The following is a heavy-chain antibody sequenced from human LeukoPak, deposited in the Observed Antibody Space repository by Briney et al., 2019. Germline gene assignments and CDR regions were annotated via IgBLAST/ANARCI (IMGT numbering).Heavy chain of an antibody. V-gene: IGHV4-4*02. CDR2: IYHSGST. J-gene: IGHJ4*02. D-gene: IGHD3-10*01. Sequence: PSETLSLTCAVSGGSISSSNWWSWVRQPPGKGLEWIWEIYHSGSTNYNPSLKSRVTISVDKSKNQFSLKLSSVTAADTAVYYCARAKIDMVRGVIIPNWGQGTLVTVSS. CDR3: ARAKIDMVRGVIIPN. CDR1: GGSISSSNW.